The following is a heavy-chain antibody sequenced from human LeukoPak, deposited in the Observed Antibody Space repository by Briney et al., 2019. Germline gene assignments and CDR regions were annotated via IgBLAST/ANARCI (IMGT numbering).Heavy chain of an antibody. CDR2: INHSGST. CDR3: ARGLGSGSSPVDY. Sequence: SETLPLTCAVYGGSFSGYYWSWIRQPPGKGLEWIGEINHSGSTNYNPSLKSRVTISVDTSKNQFSLKLSSVTAADTAVYYCARGLGSGSSPVDYWGQGTLVTVSS. V-gene: IGHV4-34*01. D-gene: IGHD3-10*01. CDR1: GGSFSGYY. J-gene: IGHJ4*02.